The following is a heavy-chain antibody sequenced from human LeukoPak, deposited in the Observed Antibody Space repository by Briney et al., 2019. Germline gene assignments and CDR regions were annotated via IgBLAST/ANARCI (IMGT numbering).Heavy chain of an antibody. CDR2: ISAYNGNT. Sequence: ASVKVSCXASGYTFTSYGISWVRQAPGQGLEWMGWISAYNGNTNYAQKLQGRVTMTTDTSTSTAYMELRSLRSDHTAVYYCASVMVGELLHHWGQGTLVTVSS. CDR1: GYTFTSYG. V-gene: IGHV1-18*01. CDR3: ASVMVGELLHH. D-gene: IGHD1-26*01. J-gene: IGHJ4*02.